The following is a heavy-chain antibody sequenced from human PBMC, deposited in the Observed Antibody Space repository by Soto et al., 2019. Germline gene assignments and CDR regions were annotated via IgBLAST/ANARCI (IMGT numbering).Heavy chain of an antibody. Sequence: EGQLLESGGGLVQPGGSLRLSCAASGFTFSTYAMNLVRQAPGKGLEWVSGISGSGDSTYSADSVKVLFTGSRDNSKTTLYLQMNRLSAEVTAVLYCAKERSSCCRLDYWGPGTLVTVSS. CDR3: AKERSSCCRLDY. V-gene: IGHV3-23*01. J-gene: IGHJ4*02. D-gene: IGHD6-19*01. CDR1: GFTFSTYA. CDR2: ISGSGDST.